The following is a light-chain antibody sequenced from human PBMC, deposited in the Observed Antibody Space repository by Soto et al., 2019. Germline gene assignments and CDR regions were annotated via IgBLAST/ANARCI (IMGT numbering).Light chain of an antibody. CDR1: QSILFSSNNKNY. CDR2: WAS. V-gene: IGKV4-1*01. J-gene: IGKJ4*01. CDR3: QQYYSTPVT. Sequence: DIVMTQSPDSLAVSLGERATINCKSSQSILFSSNNKNYLTWYQQKPGQPPKPLIYWASTRESGVPDRFSGSGSVTDFTLTISSLQAEDVAVYSCQQYYSTPVTFGGGTKVEIK.